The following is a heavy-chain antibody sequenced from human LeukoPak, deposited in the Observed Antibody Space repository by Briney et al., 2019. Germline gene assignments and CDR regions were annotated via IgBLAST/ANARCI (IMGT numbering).Heavy chain of an antibody. D-gene: IGHD5-18*01. J-gene: IGHJ4*02. CDR2: IYYSGST. Sequence: SETLSLTCIVSGGSISSNSYYWGWIRQPPGTGLEWLGSIYYSGSTYYNPSLKSRVTISVDTSKNQFSLKLRSVTAADTAVYYCASNNHRDGYSYGDYYFDYWGQGTLVTVSS. CDR1: GGSISSNSYY. V-gene: IGHV4-39*07. CDR3: ASNNHRDGYSYGDYYFDY.